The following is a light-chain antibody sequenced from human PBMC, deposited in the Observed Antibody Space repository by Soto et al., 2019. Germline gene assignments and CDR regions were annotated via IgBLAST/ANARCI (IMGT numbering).Light chain of an antibody. CDR2: DVS. CDR1: SSDVGGYNY. J-gene: IGLJ3*02. Sequence: ALTQPASVSGSPGQSITISCTGTSSDVGGYNYVSWYQQHPGKAPKLMIYDVSNRPSGVSNRFSGSKSGNTASLTISGLQAEDEADYYCSSYTSSSTLWVFGGGTKLTVL. CDR3: SSYTSSSTLWV. V-gene: IGLV2-14*01.